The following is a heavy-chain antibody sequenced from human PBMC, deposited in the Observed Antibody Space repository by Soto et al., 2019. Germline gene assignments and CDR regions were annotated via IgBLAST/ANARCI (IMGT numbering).Heavy chain of an antibody. D-gene: IGHD3-16*01. CDR3: AMGQYLTWSPY. CDR2: IHSSGTT. J-gene: IGHJ4*02. V-gene: IGHV4-39*01. CDR1: GDSISSSGHY. Sequence: SETLSLTCTVSGDSISSSGHYWAWIRQLPGSGLEWIGSIHSSGTTHYNPSLKSRVTISAGTSKRQASLKLSSVTAADTAMFYCAMGQYLTWSPYWGRGSLVTVSS.